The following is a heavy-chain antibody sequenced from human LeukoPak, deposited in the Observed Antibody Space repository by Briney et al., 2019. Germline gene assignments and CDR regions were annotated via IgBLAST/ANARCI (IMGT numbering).Heavy chain of an antibody. CDR2: IRYDGSNK. D-gene: IGHD6-13*01. CDR3: ARTIAATGKDYFDY. J-gene: IGHJ4*02. Sequence: GGSLRLSCAASGFTFSSYGMHWVRQAPGKGLEWVAFIRYDGSNKYYADSVKGRFTISRDNSKNTLYLQMNSLRAEDTAVYYCARTIAATGKDYFDYWGQGTLVTVSS. V-gene: IGHV3-30*02. CDR1: GFTFSSYG.